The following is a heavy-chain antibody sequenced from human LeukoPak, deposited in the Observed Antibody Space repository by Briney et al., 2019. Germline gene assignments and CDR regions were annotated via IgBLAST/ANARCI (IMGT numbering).Heavy chain of an antibody. CDR3: ARDPFPDTAMVSSFAY. Sequence: KASETLSLTCAVSGGPLTSYYWSWIRQPPGKGLEWIGYIYYSGSTYYNPSLKSRVTISVDTSKNQFSLKLSSVTAADTAVYYCARDPFPDTAMVSSFAYWGQGTLVTVSS. CDR2: IYYSGST. D-gene: IGHD5-18*01. V-gene: IGHV4-59*06. CDR1: GGPLTSYY. J-gene: IGHJ4*02.